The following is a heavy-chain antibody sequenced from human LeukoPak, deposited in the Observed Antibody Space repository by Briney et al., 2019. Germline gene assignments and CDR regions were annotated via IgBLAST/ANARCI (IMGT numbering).Heavy chain of an antibody. J-gene: IGHJ4*02. V-gene: IGHV1-3*01. CDR2: INAGNGNT. CDR3: ARDRSDKWFGELTFDY. CDR1: GYTFTSYA. Sequence: ASVKVSCKASGYTFTSYAMHWVRQAPGQRLEWMGWINAGNGNTKYSQKFQGRVTITRDTSASTAYMELSSLRSEDTAVYYCARDRSDKWFGELTFDYWGQGTPVTVSS. D-gene: IGHD3-10*01.